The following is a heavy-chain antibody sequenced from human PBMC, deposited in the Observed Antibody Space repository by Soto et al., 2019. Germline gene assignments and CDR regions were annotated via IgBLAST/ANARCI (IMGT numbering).Heavy chain of an antibody. J-gene: IGHJ4*02. CDR3: ASYKWNYGSNTYYY. CDR2: ISGSGGST. D-gene: IGHD1-7*01. CDR1: GFTFSSYA. Sequence: GGSLRLSCAASGFTFSSYAMSWVRQAPGKGLEWVSAISGSGGSTYYADSVKGRFTISRDNSKNTLYLQMNSLRAEDTAVYYCASYKWNYGSNTYYYWGQGTLVPVSS. V-gene: IGHV3-23*01.